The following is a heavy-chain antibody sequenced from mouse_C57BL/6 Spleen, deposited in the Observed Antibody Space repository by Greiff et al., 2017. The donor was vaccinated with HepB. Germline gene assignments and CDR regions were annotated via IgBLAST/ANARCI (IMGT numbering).Heavy chain of an antibody. CDR1: GYTFTSYW. D-gene: IGHD2-2*01. CDR2: IDPSDSET. V-gene: IGHV1-52*01. Sequence: VQLQQPGAELVRPGSSVKLSCKASGYTFTSYWMHWVKQRPIQGLEWIGNIDPSDSETHYNQKFKDKATLTVDKSSSTAYMQLSSLTSEDSAVYYCARVVTTSDYAMDYWGQGTSVTVSS. CDR3: ARVVTTSDYAMDY. J-gene: IGHJ4*01.